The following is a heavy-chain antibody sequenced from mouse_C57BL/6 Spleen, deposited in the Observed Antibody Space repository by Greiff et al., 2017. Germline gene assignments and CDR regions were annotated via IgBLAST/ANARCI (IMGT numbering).Heavy chain of an antibody. CDR1: GYTFTSYW. J-gene: IGHJ2*01. CDR2: INPSNGGT. V-gene: IGHV1-53*01. D-gene: IGHD4-1*01. CDR3: ARSNWDVEDYFDY. Sequence: VQLQQPGTELVKPGASVKLSCKASGYTFTSYWMHWVKQRPGQGLEWIGNINPSNGGTNYNEKFKSKATLTVDKSSSTAYMQLSSLTSEDSAVYYCARSNWDVEDYFDYWGQGTTLTVSS.